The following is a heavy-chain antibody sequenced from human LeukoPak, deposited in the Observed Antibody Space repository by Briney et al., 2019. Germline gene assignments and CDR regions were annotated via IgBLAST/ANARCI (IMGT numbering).Heavy chain of an antibody. CDR3: ARDRRGYCSSTSCYSYYYYYGMDV. Sequence: TGGSLRLSCAVSGFTVSSNYMSWVRQAPGKGLEWVSAIYGGGNTYFADSVKGRFIISRDNSKNTLYLQMNSLRAEDTAVYYCARDRRGYCSSTSCYSYYYYYGMDVWGQGTTVTVSS. CDR2: IYGGGNT. V-gene: IGHV3-66*01. J-gene: IGHJ6*02. D-gene: IGHD2-2*01. CDR1: GFTVSSNY.